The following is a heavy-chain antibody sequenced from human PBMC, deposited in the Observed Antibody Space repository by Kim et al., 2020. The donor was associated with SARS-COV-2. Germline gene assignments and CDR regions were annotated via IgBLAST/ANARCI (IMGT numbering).Heavy chain of an antibody. CDR2: ISPNNGNR. J-gene: IGHJ4*02. CDR1: GYTFATYG. CDR3: ARDHDYESTGYRPGFDY. D-gene: IGHD3-22*01. Sequence: ASVKVSCGASGYTFATYGISWVRQAPGQGLEWMGWISPNNGNRNYAQKLKGRVTMSTDTFTSTAYMELRSLRSDDTAVYYCARDHDYESTGYRPGFDYWGQGTLVTVSS. V-gene: IGHV1-18*01.